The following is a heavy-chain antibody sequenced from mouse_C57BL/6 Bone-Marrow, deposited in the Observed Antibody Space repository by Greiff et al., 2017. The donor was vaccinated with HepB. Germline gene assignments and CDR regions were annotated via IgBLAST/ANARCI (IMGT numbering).Heavy chain of an antibody. Sequence: QVQLQQSGAELARPGASVKMSCKASGYTFTSYTMHWVKQRPGQGLEWIGYINPSSGYTKYNQKFKDKATLTADKSSSTAYMQLSSLTSEDSAVYYCARGHLETVVPFAYWGQGTLVTVSA. V-gene: IGHV1-4*01. CDR1: GYTFTSYT. CDR2: INPSSGYT. J-gene: IGHJ3*01. CDR3: ARGHLETVVPFAY. D-gene: IGHD1-1*01.